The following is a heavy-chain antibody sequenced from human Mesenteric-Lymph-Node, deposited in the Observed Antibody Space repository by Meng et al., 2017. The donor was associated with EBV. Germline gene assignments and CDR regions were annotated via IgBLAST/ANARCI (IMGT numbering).Heavy chain of an antibody. CDR3: ARDQGGF. CDR2: INHRGET. Sequence: VRLRQWLVGRWRPSVTLSLPCAGYVGAVSDWSWSWFRQTPVKGLRLIGEINHRGETNYSPSLKSRLTLSADTSKNQFSLRLTSVTAADIAVYYCARDQGGFWGQGTLVTVSS. V-gene: IGHV4-34*02. CDR1: VGAVSDWS. D-gene: IGHD3-16*01. J-gene: IGHJ4*02.